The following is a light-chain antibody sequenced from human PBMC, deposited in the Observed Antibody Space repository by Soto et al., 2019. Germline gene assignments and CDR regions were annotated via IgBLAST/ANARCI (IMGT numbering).Light chain of an antibody. Sequence: EIVLTQSPGTLSLSPGERATLSCRASQSVSSSYLAWYQQQPGQAPSLLIYGASNRATGIPDRFSGSGSGTDFTLTISRLEPEDFAVYYCQQYDTSPSTFGQGTKLEI. V-gene: IGKV3-20*01. CDR3: QQYDTSPST. J-gene: IGKJ2*02. CDR2: GAS. CDR1: QSVSSSY.